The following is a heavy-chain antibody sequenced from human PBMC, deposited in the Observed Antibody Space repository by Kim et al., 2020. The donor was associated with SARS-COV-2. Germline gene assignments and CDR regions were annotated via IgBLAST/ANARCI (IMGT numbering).Heavy chain of an antibody. CDR2: IYPSDSDT. CDR1: GYSFPSYW. J-gene: IGHJ4*02. CDR3: ARSFYDSSGYYYEFDY. Sequence: GESLKISCKGSGYSFPSYWVAWVRQMPGKGLEWMGIIYPSDSDTRYNPSFQGQVTISPDKSISTAYLQWSSLKASDTAMYYCARSFYDSSGYYYEFDYWGQGTLVTVSS. V-gene: IGHV5-51*01. D-gene: IGHD3-22*01.